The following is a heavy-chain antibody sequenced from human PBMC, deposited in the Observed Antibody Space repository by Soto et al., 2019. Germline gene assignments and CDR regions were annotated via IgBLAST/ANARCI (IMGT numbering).Heavy chain of an antibody. V-gene: IGHV4-39*01. CDR2: FYSGST. CDR1: GASIISRSSY. Sequence: SETLSLTCIVTGASIISRSSYWGWIRQPPGKGLEWVGTFYSGSTYNNPSLKSRVTISVDTSKNQFSLKLSSVAAEDTAIYYCATTRGIAVGGSFDHWGQGTLVTVSS. J-gene: IGHJ5*02. CDR3: ATTRGIAVGGSFDH. D-gene: IGHD6-13*01.